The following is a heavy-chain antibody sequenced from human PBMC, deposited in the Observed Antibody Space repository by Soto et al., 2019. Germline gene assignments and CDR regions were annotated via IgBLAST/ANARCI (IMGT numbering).Heavy chain of an antibody. CDR2: IIPIPGIA. V-gene: IGHV1-69*02. D-gene: IGHD6-19*01. J-gene: IGHJ4*02. CDR1: GGTFSSYT. CDR3: EVAAQEIRGY. Sequence: QVQLVQSGAEVKKPGSSVKVSCKASGGTFSSYTISWVRQAPGQGLEWMGRIIPIPGIANYAQKFQGRVTITADKSTSTAYMELSSLRSEDTAVYYCEVAAQEIRGYLGQGTLVTVSS.